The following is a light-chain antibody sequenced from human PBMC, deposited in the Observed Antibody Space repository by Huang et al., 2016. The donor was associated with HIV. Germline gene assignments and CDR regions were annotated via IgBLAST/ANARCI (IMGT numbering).Light chain of an antibody. CDR3: QQFYNMPYT. V-gene: IGKV4-1*01. CDR1: RSLLFASNSKNF. CDR2: MAS. J-gene: IGKJ2*01. Sequence: DILLTQSPDSLAVSLGERATLTCRSSRSLLFASNSKNFLAWYQQKPAQSPKLLMYMASVRESGVPERFTGSGSGTEFTLTIASLQAEDVAVYYCQQFYNMPYTFGRGTRLEI.